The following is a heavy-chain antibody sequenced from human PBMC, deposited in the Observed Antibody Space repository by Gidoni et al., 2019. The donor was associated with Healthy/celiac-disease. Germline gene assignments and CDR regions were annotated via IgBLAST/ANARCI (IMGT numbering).Heavy chain of an antibody. CDR1: RGTFSSYI. Sequence: HVQLVQSGAEVKKPGSLVKASCKAARGTFSSYIISWVRQAPGQGLGWMGRIITVLGIANSAQKFQGRVTITADKSTSTAYMELSSLRYEDTDVYYCAGDRERAGPIDYWGQGTLVTVSS. CDR3: AGDRERAGPIDY. J-gene: IGHJ4*02. D-gene: IGHD1-26*01. CDR2: IITVLGIA. V-gene: IGHV1-69*08.